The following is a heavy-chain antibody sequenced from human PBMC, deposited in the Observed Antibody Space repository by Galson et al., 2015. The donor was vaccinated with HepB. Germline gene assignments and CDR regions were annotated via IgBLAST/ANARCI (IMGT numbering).Heavy chain of an antibody. CDR1: GGSFSGLY. J-gene: IGHJ4*02. V-gene: IGHV4-34*01. D-gene: IGHD2-15*01. CDR2: INHIGGT. CDR3: ARRGGSRLTATFDL. Sequence: ETLSLTCAVSGGSFSGLYWTWIRQSPDKGLEWIGEINHIGGTNYNPPLKSRATLSVDTSRKQFSLKLRSLNAADTAVYYCARRGGSRLTATFDLWGQGVVVTVSS.